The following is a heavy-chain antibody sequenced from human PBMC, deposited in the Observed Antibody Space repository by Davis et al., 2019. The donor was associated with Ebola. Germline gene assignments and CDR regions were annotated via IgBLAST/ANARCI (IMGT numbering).Heavy chain of an antibody. J-gene: IGHJ6*04. CDR2: IYHSGST. CDR3: ARGWLRGGMDV. CDR1: GGSISSGGYS. D-gene: IGHD5-18*01. V-gene: IGHV4-30-2*01. Sequence: PSETLSLTCAVSGGSISSGGYSWSWIRQPPGKGLEWIGYIYHSGSTYYNPSLKSRVTISVDRSKNQFSLQLNSVTPEDTALYYCARGWLRGGMDVWGEGTTVTVSS.